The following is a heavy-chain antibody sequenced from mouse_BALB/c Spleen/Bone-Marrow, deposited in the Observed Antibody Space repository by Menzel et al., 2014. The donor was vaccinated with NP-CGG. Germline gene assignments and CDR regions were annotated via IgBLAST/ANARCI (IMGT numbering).Heavy chain of an antibody. V-gene: IGHV1S22*01. CDR1: GYTFTSYW. CDR3: TSWDY. J-gene: IGHJ2*01. Sequence: LQQSGSELVRPGASVKLPCKASGYTFTSYWMHWVKQRHGQGLEWIGNIYPGSGSTNYHEKFKSKGTLTVDTSSSTAYMHLSSLTSEDSAVYYCTSWDYWGQGTTLTVSS. CDR2: IYPGSGST.